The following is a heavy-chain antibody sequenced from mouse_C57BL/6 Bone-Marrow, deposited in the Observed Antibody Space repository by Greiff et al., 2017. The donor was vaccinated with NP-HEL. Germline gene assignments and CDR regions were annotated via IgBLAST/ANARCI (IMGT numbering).Heavy chain of an antibody. J-gene: IGHJ1*03. D-gene: IGHD1-1*01. CDR2: INPSNGGT. CDR1: GYTFTSYW. V-gene: IGHV1-53*01. CDR3: ASPQIYYYGSSGYFDV. Sequence: VQLQQPGTELVKPGASVKLSCKASGYTFTSYWMHWVKQRPGQGLEWIGDINPSNGGTNYNEKFKSKATLTVDKSSSTAYMQLSSLTSEDSAVYYCASPQIYYYGSSGYFDVWGTGTTVTVSS.